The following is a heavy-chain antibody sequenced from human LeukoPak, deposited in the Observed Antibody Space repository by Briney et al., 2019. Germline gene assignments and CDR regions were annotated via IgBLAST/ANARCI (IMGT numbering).Heavy chain of an antibody. D-gene: IGHD4-17*01. V-gene: IGHV3-30*03. Sequence: GGSLRLSCAASGFTFSSYGMHWVRQAPGRGLEWVAVISYDGSNKYYADSVKGRFTISRDNAKNSLYLQMNSLRAEDTAVYYCATLTTVTYNWFDPWGQGTLVTVSS. CDR1: GFTFSSYG. CDR3: ATLTTVTYNWFDP. CDR2: ISYDGSNK. J-gene: IGHJ5*02.